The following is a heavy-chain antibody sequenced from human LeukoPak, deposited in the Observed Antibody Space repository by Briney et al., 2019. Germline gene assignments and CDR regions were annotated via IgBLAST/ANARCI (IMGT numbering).Heavy chain of an antibody. CDR1: GFTFSDYY. Sequence: GGSLRLSCAGSGFTFSDYYMSWIRQAPGKGLEWVSYISGSGDTIYYADSVKGRFTVSRDNAKNSLYLQMNSLRADDTAVYHCARERLGISPIDYWGQGTLVTVSS. D-gene: IGHD7-27*01. CDR2: ISGSGDTI. J-gene: IGHJ4*02. CDR3: ARERLGISPIDY. V-gene: IGHV3-11*01.